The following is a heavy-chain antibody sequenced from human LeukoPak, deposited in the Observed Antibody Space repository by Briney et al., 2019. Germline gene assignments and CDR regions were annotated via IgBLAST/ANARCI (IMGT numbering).Heavy chain of an antibody. J-gene: IGHJ4*02. V-gene: IGHV1-69*04. D-gene: IGHD3-9*01. CDR3: ARGPVEALRFYDYTFDY. Sequence: SVKVSCKASGGTFSSYAISWVRQAPGQGLEWMGRIIPILGIANYAQKFQGRVTITADKSTSTAYMELSSLRSEDTAVYYCARGPVEALRFYDYTFDYWGQGTLVTVSS. CDR2: IIPILGIA. CDR1: GGTFSSYA.